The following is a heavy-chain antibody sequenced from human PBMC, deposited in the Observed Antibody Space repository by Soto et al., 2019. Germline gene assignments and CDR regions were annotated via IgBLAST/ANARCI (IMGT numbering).Heavy chain of an antibody. CDR3: ASLFPSPTTVTTFDY. V-gene: IGHV4-31*03. D-gene: IGHD4-17*01. CDR2: IYSSGST. J-gene: IGHJ4*02. Sequence: SETLSLTCIVSGDSISSGGYYWSWIRQHPGKGLEWIGYIYSSGSTYYNPSLKSRLTISVDTSNNQFSLKLISVTAADTAVYYCASLFPSPTTVTTFDYWGQGTLVTVSS. CDR1: GDSISSGGYY.